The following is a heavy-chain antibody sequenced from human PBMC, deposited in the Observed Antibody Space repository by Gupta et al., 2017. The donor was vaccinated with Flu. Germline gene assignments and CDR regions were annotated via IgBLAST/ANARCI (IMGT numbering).Heavy chain of an antibody. J-gene: IGHJ4*02. D-gene: IGHD6-13*01. Sequence: EVQLVESGGGLVKPGGFLRLSCAASGLPFSRYGMTWVRQAPGKGLEWVSSLSSSSSYIYYADSVKGRFTISRDNAKNSLYLQMNSLRAEDTAVYYCASNFRYSSSWGYFDYWGQGTLVTVSS. V-gene: IGHV3-21*01. CDR3: ASNFRYSSSWGYFDY. CDR2: LSSSSSYI. CDR1: GLPFSRYG.